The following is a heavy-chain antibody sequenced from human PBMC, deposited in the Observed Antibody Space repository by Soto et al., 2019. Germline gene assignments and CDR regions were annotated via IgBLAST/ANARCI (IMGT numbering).Heavy chain of an antibody. CDR2: IIPILGIA. V-gene: IGHV1-69*02. J-gene: IGHJ4*02. CDR3: ASTGYCRGGSCYRD. Sequence: QVQLVQSGAEVKKPGSSVKVSCKASGGTFSSYTISWVRQAPGQGLEWMGRIIPILGIANYAQKFQGRVTITADKSTSTAYMELSSLRSEDTDVYYCASTGYCRGGSCYRDWGQGTLVTVSS. D-gene: IGHD2-15*01. CDR1: GGTFSSYT.